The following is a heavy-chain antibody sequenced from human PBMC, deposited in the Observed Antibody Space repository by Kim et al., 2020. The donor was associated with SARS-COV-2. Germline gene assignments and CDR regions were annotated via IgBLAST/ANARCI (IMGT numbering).Heavy chain of an antibody. D-gene: IGHD3-22*01. Sequence: GGSLRLSCAASGFTFSDHYMDWVRQAPGKGLEWVGRTRNKANSYTTEYAASVKGRFTISRDDSKNSLYLQMNSLKTEDTAVYYCRTYYADAFDIWGQGTMVTVSS. V-gene: IGHV3-72*01. CDR2: TRNKANSYTT. CDR1: GFTFSDHY. CDR3: RTYYADAFDI. J-gene: IGHJ3*02.